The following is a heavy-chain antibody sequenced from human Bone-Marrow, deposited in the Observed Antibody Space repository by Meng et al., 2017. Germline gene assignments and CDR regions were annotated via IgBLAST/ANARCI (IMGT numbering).Heavy chain of an antibody. CDR3: AKDDYGDYLYNWFDP. J-gene: IGHJ5*02. CDR2: ISGSGGGP. D-gene: IGHD4-17*01. Sequence: GESLKISCTASGFTFSAYAMSRVRQTPGKGLEWVSSISGSGGGPYYADSVKGRFTISRDNSKNTLYLQMNSLRAEDTAVYYCAKDDYGDYLYNWFDPWGQGTLVTVSS. V-gene: IGHV3-23*01. CDR1: GFTFSAYA.